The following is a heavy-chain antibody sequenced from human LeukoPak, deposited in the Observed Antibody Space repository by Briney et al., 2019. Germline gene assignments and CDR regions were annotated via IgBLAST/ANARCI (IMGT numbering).Heavy chain of an antibody. CDR2: IKTDGSDK. V-gene: IGHV3-7*03. J-gene: IGHJ4*02. D-gene: IGHD3-10*01. CDR3: AGDSLIQYGSGSYWGFDY. CDR1: GFTFSNYW. Sequence: GGSLRLSCAASGFTFSNYWMSWVRQAPGKGPEWVGDIKTDGSDKYYVGSVKGRFTISRDNAKNSLYLQMNSLRAEDTAVYYCAGDSLIQYGSGSYWGFDYWGQGILVTVSP.